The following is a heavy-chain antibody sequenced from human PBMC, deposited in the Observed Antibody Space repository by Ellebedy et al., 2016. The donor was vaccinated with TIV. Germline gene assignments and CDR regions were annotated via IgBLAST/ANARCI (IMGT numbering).Heavy chain of an antibody. Sequence: GESLKISCAASGFTFSSYSMNWVRQAPGKGLEWVSSISSSSSYIYYADSVKGRFTISRDNAKNSLYLQMNSLRAEDTAVYYCARDRLGCSGGSCYHSEDYYFDYWGQGTLVTVSS. CDR1: GFTFSSYS. J-gene: IGHJ4*02. CDR3: ARDRLGCSGGSCYHSEDYYFDY. V-gene: IGHV3-21*01. D-gene: IGHD2-15*01. CDR2: ISSSSSYI.